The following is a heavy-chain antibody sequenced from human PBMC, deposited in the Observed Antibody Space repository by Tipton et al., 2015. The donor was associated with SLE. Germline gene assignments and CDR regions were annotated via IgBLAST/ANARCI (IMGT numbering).Heavy chain of an antibody. CDR1: GGSIRSYY. CDR2: IYYGGST. J-gene: IGHJ4*02. D-gene: IGHD3-22*01. V-gene: IGHV4-59*01. CDR3: AGLLGSSGYLVDY. Sequence: TLSLTCTVSGGSIRSYYWSWIRQPPGKGLEWIGYIYYGGSTKYNPSLKSRVTISVDTSTNEFSLKLSSVTAADTAVYYCAGLLGSSGYLVDYWGQGTLVTDSS.